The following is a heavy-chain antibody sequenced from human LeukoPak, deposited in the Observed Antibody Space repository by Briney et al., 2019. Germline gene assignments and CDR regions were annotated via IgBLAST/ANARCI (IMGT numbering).Heavy chain of an antibody. CDR2: INPSGGST. CDR3: ARAGGSGMGYYYMDV. V-gene: IGHV1-46*01. Sequence: ASVKVSCKASGYTFTSYGISWVRQAPGQGLEWMGMINPSGGSTSYAQKFQGRVTMTRDTSTSTVYMELSSLRSEDTAVYYCARAGGSGMGYYYMDVWGKGTTVTVSS. D-gene: IGHD3-10*01. J-gene: IGHJ6*03. CDR1: GYTFTSYG.